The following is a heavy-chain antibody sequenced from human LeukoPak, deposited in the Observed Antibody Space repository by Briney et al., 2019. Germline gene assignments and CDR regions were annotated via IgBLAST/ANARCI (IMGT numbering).Heavy chain of an antibody. CDR3: VRESPVAAVGRSWFDP. D-gene: IGHD6-13*01. Sequence: GGSLRLSCAASGFTFSSYAMSWVRLAPGEGLEWVSTVSGSGGNTYYADSVKGRFTISRDNTKNTLYLQMNSLRAEDTAVYYCVRESPVAAVGRSWFDPWGQGTLVTVSS. CDR1: GFTFSSYA. CDR2: VSGSGGNT. J-gene: IGHJ5*02. V-gene: IGHV3-23*01.